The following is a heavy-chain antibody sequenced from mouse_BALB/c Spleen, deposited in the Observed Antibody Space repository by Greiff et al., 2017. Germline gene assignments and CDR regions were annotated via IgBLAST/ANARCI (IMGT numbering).Heavy chain of an antibody. CDR2: LWAGGST. J-gene: IGHJ3*01. V-gene: IGHV2-9*02. D-gene: IGHD2-4*01. CDR3: ARDGDYDYGGPSFAY. Sequence: VMLVESGPGLVAPSQSLSITCTASGFSLTSYGVHWVRQPPGKGLEWLGVLWAGGSTNYNSALMSRLSISKDNSKSQVFLKMNSLQTDDTAMYYCARDGDYDYGGPSFAYWGQGTLVTVSA. CDR1: GFSLTSYG.